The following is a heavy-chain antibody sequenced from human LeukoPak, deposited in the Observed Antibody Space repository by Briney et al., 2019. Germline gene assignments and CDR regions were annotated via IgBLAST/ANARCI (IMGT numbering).Heavy chain of an antibody. CDR3: VRGHGWFDP. Sequence: GGSLRLSCAASGFIVSSNYMSWVRQAPGKGLEWVSVIYSGGRTYYADSVKGRFTISRDNAKNSLYLQMNSLRAEDTAVYYCVRGHGWFDPWGQGTLVTVSS. J-gene: IGHJ5*02. CDR2: IYSGGRT. V-gene: IGHV3-66*01. CDR1: GFIVSSNY.